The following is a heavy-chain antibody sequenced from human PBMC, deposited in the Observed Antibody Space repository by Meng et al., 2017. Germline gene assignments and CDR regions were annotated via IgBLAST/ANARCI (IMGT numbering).Heavy chain of an antibody. J-gene: IGHJ6*02. Sequence: SVKVSCKASGGTFSSYAISWVRQAPGQGLEWMGGIIPIFGTANYAQKFQGRVTITTDESKSTAYMELSSLRSEDTAVYYCAREKKRITMIVVVITTYYYYYGMDVWGQGTTVTVSS. V-gene: IGHV1-69*05. CDR2: IIPIFGTA. CDR3: AREKKRITMIVVVITTYYYYYGMDV. CDR1: GGTFSSYA. D-gene: IGHD3-22*01.